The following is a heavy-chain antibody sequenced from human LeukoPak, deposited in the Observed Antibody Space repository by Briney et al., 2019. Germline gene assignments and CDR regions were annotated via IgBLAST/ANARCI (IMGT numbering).Heavy chain of an antibody. CDR2: ISGNGGYT. J-gene: IGHJ4*02. CDR1: GFTFSSYA. CDR3: AKGNNGCYDS. D-gene: IGHD2-15*01. V-gene: IGHV3-23*01. Sequence: GGSLRLSCAASGFTFSSYAMSWVRQAPGKGLEWVSSISGNGGYTYHADSVKGRFTISRDNSKNTLYMQMNSLRAEGTAVYYCAKGNNGCYDSWGQGTLVTVSS.